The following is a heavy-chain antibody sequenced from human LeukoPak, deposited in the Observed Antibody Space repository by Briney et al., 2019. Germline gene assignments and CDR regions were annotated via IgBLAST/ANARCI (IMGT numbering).Heavy chain of an antibody. CDR2: INHSGRGI. J-gene: IGHJ4*02. CDR3: ASAHDSSGND. CDR1: GFTFSNYW. D-gene: IGHD3-22*01. Sequence: GGSLRLSCVASGFTFSNYWMTWFRQSPGKGLEWMANINHSGRGIFYVDSVKGRFTISKDNAKNSLYLHMNSLRGEDTAIDYCASAHDSSGNDWGQGTLVTVTS. V-gene: IGHV3-7*01.